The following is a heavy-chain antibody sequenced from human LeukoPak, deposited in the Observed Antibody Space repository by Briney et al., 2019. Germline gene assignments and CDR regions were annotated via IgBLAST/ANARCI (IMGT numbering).Heavy chain of an antibody. CDR2: ISGSGGST. D-gene: IGHD3-16*01. J-gene: IGHJ4*02. CDR3: AKDGGVRGAFFDY. Sequence: GGSLRLSCAASGFTFSSYGMSWVRQAPGKGLEWVSAISGSGGSTYYADSVKGRFTISRDNSKNTLYLQMNSLRAEDTAVYYCAKDGGVRGAFFDYWGQGTLVTVSS. V-gene: IGHV3-23*01. CDR1: GFTFSSYG.